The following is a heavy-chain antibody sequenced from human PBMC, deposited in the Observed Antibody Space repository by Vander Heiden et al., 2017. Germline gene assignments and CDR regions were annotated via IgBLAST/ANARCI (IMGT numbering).Heavy chain of an antibody. CDR3: ARVDCRGGSCPYDVFDI. D-gene: IGHD2-15*01. V-gene: IGHV4-59*01. Sequence: QVQLHESGPGLVKPSETLSLTCTVSGGSISSYYWTWIRQPPGKGLEWIGYIYYSGSTNYNTSLKSRVTISVDTSIDQFSLKLSSVTAADTAVYYCARVDCRGGSCPYDVFDIWGQGTMVTVSS. J-gene: IGHJ3*02. CDR1: GGSISSYY. CDR2: IYYSGST.